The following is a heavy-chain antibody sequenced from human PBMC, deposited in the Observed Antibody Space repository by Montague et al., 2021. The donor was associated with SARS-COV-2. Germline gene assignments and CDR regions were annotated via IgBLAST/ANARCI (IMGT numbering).Heavy chain of an antibody. CDR3: TSGREGNYNVMDV. CDR1: GDSVSSNNAT. J-gene: IGHJ6*02. D-gene: IGHD1-1*01. Sequence: CAISGDSVSSNNATWNWVRQSPSRGLEWLGRTYYRSKWCNDYAVSVRGRVTINPDTSKNQFSLQLNSVTPEDTAIYHCTSGREGNYNVMDVWGQGTTVTVSS. V-gene: IGHV6-1*01. CDR2: TYYRSKWCN.